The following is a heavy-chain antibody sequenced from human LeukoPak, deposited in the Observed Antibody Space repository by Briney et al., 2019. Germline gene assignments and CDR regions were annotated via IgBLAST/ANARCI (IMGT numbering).Heavy chain of an antibody. Sequence: SGTLSLTCTVSGGSISSYYWSWIRQPPGKGLEWIGYIYYSGSTNYNPSLKSRVTISVDTSKNQFSLKLSSVTAADTAVYYCARHISMVRGVNGFDYWGQGTLVTVSS. J-gene: IGHJ4*02. V-gene: IGHV4-59*08. D-gene: IGHD3-10*01. CDR1: GGSISSYY. CDR3: ARHISMVRGVNGFDY. CDR2: IYYSGST.